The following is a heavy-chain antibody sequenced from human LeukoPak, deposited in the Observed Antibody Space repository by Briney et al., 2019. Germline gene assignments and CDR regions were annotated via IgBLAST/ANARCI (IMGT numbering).Heavy chain of an antibody. V-gene: IGHV3-21*01. CDR1: GFTFSSYS. CDR2: ISSSSSYI. D-gene: IGHD3-3*01. Sequence: GSLRLSCAASGFTFSSYSMNWVRQAPGKGLEWVSSISSSSSYIYYADSVKGRFTISRDSAKNSLYLQMNSLRAEDTAVYYCARDKDFLFDYWGQGTLVTVSS. J-gene: IGHJ4*02. CDR3: ARDKDFLFDY.